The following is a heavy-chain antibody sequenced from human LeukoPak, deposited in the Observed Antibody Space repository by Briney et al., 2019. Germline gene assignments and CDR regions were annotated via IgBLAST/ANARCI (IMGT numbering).Heavy chain of an antibody. CDR3: AKEPSDN. V-gene: IGHV3-30*02. CDR2: IRYHGSNK. Sequence: GGSLRLSCAASGFTFSSYGMHWVRQAPGKGLEWVAFIRYHGSNKYYTESVKGRFIISRDNPKNTLYLQMNSLRADDTSVYYCAKEPSDNWGQGTLVTVSS. J-gene: IGHJ4*02. CDR1: GFTFSSYG.